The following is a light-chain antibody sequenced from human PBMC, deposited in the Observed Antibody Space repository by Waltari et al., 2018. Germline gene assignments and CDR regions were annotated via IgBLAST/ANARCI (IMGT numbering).Light chain of an antibody. CDR3: QQTHTRPAT. Sequence: DIELTQSPSSLSASVGDRATISCRASETINTYINWYQQKPGEPPKLLIYFASNLQSGVPLRFTGRGSGTDFTLTISDLQSEDFATYYCQQTHTRPATFGPGTRVDVK. V-gene: IGKV1-39*01. J-gene: IGKJ3*01. CDR2: FAS. CDR1: ETINTY.